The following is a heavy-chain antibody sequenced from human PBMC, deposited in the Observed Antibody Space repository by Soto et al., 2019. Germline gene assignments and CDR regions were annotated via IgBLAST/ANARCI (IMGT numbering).Heavy chain of an antibody. CDR1: EDTFRNYA. Sequence: QVELVQSGAEVKKPGSSVKVSCQASEDTFRNYAISWVRQAPGQGLEWMGGIIPIFGTANYAQKFQGRVTITADTSANTVYLELSSLRSEDTAVYYCTTGPTFGGLVPSYYYYGLDVWGQGTTVTVSS. CDR3: TTGPTFGGLVPSYYYYGLDV. CDR2: IIPIFGTA. D-gene: IGHD3-16*01. V-gene: IGHV1-69*06. J-gene: IGHJ6*02.